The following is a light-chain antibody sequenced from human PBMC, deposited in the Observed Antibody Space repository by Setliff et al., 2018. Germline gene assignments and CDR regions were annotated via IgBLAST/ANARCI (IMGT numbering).Light chain of an antibody. CDR2: EVI. CDR1: ASDVGDYNY. CDR3: CSYAGSYTLV. Sequence: QSALTQPASVSGSPGQSITISCTGSASDVGDYNYVSWHQQHPGEAPKLLIYEVINRPSGISNRFSGSKSGNTASLTISGLQADDEADYYCCSYAGSYTLVFGGGTK. J-gene: IGLJ2*01. V-gene: IGLV2-14*01.